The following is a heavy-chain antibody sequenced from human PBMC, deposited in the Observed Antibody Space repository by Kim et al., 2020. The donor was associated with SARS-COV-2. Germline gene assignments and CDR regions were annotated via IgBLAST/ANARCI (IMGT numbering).Heavy chain of an antibody. CDR1: GGSFSGYY. Sequence: SETLSLTCAVYGGSFSGYYWSWIRQPPGKGLEWIGEINHSGSTNYNPSLKSRVTISVDTSKNQFSLKLSSVTAADTAVYYCAAVAGKGYYYYYGMDVWRQGTTVTVSS. CDR3: AAVAGKGYYYYYGMDV. D-gene: IGHD6-19*01. V-gene: IGHV4-34*01. CDR2: INHSGST. J-gene: IGHJ6*02.